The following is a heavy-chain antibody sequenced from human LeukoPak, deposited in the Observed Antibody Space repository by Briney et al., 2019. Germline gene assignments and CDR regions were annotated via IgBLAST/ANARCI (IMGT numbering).Heavy chain of an antibody. CDR1: GLTFSSYS. D-gene: IGHD4-17*01. Sequence: GGSLRPSCAASGLTFSSYSMNWVRQAPGKGLEWVSYISSSSSTIYYADSVKGRFTISRDNAKNSLYLQMNSLRDEDTAVYYCARGGGVFYGDYALRHFDYWGQGTLVTVSS. J-gene: IGHJ4*02. CDR3: ARGGGVFYGDYALRHFDY. CDR2: ISSSSSTI. V-gene: IGHV3-48*02.